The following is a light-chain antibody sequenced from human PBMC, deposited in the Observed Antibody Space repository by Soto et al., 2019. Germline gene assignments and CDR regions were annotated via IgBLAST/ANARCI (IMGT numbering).Light chain of an antibody. CDR1: QSVGSY. V-gene: IGKV3-11*01. Sequence: EIVLTQSPATLSLSPGERATLSCRASQSVGSYFAWYHQKPGQAPRLLIYNASNRATGIPARFSGSGSGTDFALTISSLEPGDFAVYYCQQRSNWPSFTFGPGTKVDIK. CDR2: NAS. J-gene: IGKJ3*01. CDR3: QQRSNWPSFT.